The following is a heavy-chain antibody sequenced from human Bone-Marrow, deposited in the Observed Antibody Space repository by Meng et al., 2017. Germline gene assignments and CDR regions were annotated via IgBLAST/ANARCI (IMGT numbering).Heavy chain of an antibody. Sequence: GESLKISCAASGFTLDDYGMSWVRQAPGKGLEWVSGINWNGGSTGYADSVKGRFTISRDNAKNSLYLQMNSLRAEDTALYYCARGRTVVTPSFDYWGQGTLVTVSS. V-gene: IGHV3-20*04. J-gene: IGHJ4*02. CDR3: ARGRTVVTPSFDY. CDR1: GFTLDDYG. D-gene: IGHD4-23*01. CDR2: INWNGGST.